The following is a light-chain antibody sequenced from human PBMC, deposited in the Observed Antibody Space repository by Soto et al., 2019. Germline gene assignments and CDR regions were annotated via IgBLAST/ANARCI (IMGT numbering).Light chain of an antibody. J-gene: IGKJ5*01. CDR1: QSVSNY. CDR3: QHGGT. CDR2: DAS. V-gene: IGKV3-11*01. Sequence: EIVLTQSPDILSLSPGERATLSCRASQSVSNYLGWYQQKPGQAPRLLIYDASNRATGITARFSGSGSGTDFTLTISSLEPEDFAVYYCQHGGTFGQGTRLEIK.